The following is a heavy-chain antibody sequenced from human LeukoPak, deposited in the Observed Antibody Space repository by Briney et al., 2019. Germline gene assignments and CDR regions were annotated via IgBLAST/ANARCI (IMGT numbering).Heavy chain of an antibody. D-gene: IGHD2/OR15-2a*01. Sequence: GGSLRLSCAASGFTFSSYGMHWVRQAPGKGLEWVAVIWYDGSNKYYADSVKGRVTISRDNSKNTLYLQMNSLRAEDTAVYYCARDAPFYGNRCLDYWGQGTLVTVSS. V-gene: IGHV3-33*01. J-gene: IGHJ4*02. CDR1: GFTFSSYG. CDR3: ARDAPFYGNRCLDY. CDR2: IWYDGSNK.